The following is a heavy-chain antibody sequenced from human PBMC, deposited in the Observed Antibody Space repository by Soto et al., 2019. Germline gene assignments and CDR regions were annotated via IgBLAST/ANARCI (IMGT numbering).Heavy chain of an antibody. J-gene: IGHJ4*02. V-gene: IGHV4-59*01. D-gene: IGHD2-15*01. CDR2: FYYSGST. Sequence: PSETLSLTCTVSGGSISSYYWSWIRQPPGKGLEWIGYFYYSGSTNYNPSLKSRVTISVDTSKNQFSMKLSSVTAADTAVYYCARYPRYCSGGSCYGNFDYWGQGTLVTV. CDR3: ARYPRYCSGGSCYGNFDY. CDR1: GGSISSYY.